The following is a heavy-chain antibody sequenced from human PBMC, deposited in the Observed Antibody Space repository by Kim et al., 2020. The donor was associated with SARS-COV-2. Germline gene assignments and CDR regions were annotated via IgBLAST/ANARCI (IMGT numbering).Heavy chain of an antibody. Sequence: LSLTCAASGFTFSSYGMHWVRQAPGKGLEWVAVISYDGSNKYYADSVKGRFTISRDNSKNTLYLQMNSLRAEDTAVYYCARATMITFGGVIAPYFDY. D-gene: IGHD3-16*02. CDR2: ISYDGSNK. CDR3: ARATMITFGGVIAPYFDY. J-gene: IGHJ4*01. CDR1: GFTFSSYG. V-gene: IGHV3-33*05.